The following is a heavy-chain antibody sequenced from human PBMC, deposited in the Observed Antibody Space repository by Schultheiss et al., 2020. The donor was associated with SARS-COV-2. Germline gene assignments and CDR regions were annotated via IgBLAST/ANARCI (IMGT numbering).Heavy chain of an antibody. V-gene: IGHV3-7*01. J-gene: IGHJ6*02. CDR3: ARERGYGDYYYYYYGMDV. CDR1: GFTFSSYW. D-gene: IGHD4-17*01. CDR2: IKQDGSEK. Sequence: GESLKISCAASGFTFSSYWMSWVRQAPGKGLEWVANIKQDGSEKYYVDSVKGRFTISRDNAKNSLYLQMNSLRAEDTAVYYCARERGYGDYYYYYYGMDVWGQGTTVTVSS.